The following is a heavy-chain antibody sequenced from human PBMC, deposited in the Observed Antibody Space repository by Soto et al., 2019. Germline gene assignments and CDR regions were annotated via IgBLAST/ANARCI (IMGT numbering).Heavy chain of an antibody. J-gene: IGHJ4*02. Sequence: EVQLVESGGGLVQPGGSLRLSCAASGFSFSSYWMHWVRQAPGKGLVWVSRVNSDGSSTNYADSVKSRFTISRDNAKNTVYLQMNSLRAEDTAVYYCARGGVYSYGAFDYWGQGTLVTVSS. CDR3: ARGGVYSYGAFDY. CDR2: VNSDGSST. V-gene: IGHV3-74*01. D-gene: IGHD5-18*01. CDR1: GFSFSSYW.